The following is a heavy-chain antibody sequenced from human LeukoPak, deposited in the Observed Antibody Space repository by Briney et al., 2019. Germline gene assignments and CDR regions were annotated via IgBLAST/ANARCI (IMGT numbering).Heavy chain of an antibody. Sequence: GGSLRLSCAASGFTFSSYWMHWVRHAPGKGLVCVSRIKSDGSSTSYADSVKGRFTISRDDAKNTLYLQMNSLRAEDTAVYYCARAYNSHFDYWGQGALVTVSS. J-gene: IGHJ4*02. V-gene: IGHV3-74*01. D-gene: IGHD1-1*01. CDR1: GFTFSSYW. CDR2: IKSDGSST. CDR3: ARAYNSHFDY.